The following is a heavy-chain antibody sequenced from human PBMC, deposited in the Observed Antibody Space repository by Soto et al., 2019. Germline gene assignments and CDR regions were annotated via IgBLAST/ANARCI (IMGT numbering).Heavy chain of an antibody. CDR2: MNPNSGNT. CDR1: GYTFTSYD. J-gene: IGHJ5*02. CDR3: ARGSGIYDYIWGSYRYTYWFDP. Sequence: QVQLVQSGAEVKKPGASVKVSCKASGYTFTSYDINWVRQATGQGLEWMGWMNPNSGNTGYAQKFHGRVTMTRNTSISTAYMELSSLRSEDTAVYYCARGSGIYDYIWGSYRYTYWFDPWGQGTLVTVSS. V-gene: IGHV1-8*01. D-gene: IGHD3-16*02.